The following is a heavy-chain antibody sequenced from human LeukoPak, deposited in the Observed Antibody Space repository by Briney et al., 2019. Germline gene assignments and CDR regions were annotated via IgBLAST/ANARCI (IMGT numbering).Heavy chain of an antibody. CDR3: AKDLAFGSSLRRGSNSHKGY. V-gene: IGHV3-9*01. D-gene: IGHD3-3*02. Sequence: GRSLRLSCAASGFTFDDYAMHWVRQAPGKGLEWVSVISWNSGTIDSADSLKGRFTITRDNAKSSLYLKMNSLRAEDTALYYCAKDLAFGSSLRRGSNSHKGYWGQGTLVTVSS. CDR2: ISWNSGTI. J-gene: IGHJ4*02. CDR1: GFTFDDYA.